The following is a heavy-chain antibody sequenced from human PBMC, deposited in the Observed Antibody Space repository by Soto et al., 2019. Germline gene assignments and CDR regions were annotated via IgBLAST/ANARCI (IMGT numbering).Heavy chain of an antibody. CDR2: INSDGSST. V-gene: IGHV3-74*01. CDR1: GFTFSSYW. D-gene: IGHD4-17*01. CDR3: ARDPVTTIPYYYYYMDV. J-gene: IGHJ6*03. Sequence: GGSPRLSCAASGFTFSSYWMHWVRQAPGKGLVWVSRINSDGSSTSYADSVKGRFTISRDNAKNTLYLQMNSLRAEDTAVYYCARDPVTTIPYYYYYMDVWGKGTTVTVSS.